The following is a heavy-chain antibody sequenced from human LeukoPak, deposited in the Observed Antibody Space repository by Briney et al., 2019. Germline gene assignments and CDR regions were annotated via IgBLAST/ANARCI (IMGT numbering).Heavy chain of an antibody. CDR1: GYTFTSYD. J-gene: IGHJ3*02. CDR2: MNPNSGNT. D-gene: IGHD3-9*01. Sequence: GASVKVSCKASGYTFTSYDINWVRQATGQGLEWMGWMNPNSGNTGYAQKFQGRVTMTRNTSISTAYMELSGLRSEDTAVYYCARGPTYYDILTGNAFDIWGQGTMVTVSS. V-gene: IGHV1-8*01. CDR3: ARGPTYYDILTGNAFDI.